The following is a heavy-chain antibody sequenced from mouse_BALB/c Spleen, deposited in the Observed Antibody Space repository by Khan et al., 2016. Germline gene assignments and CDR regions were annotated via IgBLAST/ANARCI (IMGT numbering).Heavy chain of an antibody. V-gene: IGHV3-2*02. CDR1: GYSITSDYA. Sequence: EVQLQESGPGLVKPSQSLSLTCTVTGYSITSDYAWNWIRQFPGNKLEWMGYISYSGSTSYNPSLKSRISITRDTSKNQFFLQLNSVTTEDTATYYCARNGNRYERTWFAYWGPGTLVTVSA. CDR2: ISYSGST. CDR3: ARNGNRYERTWFAY. D-gene: IGHD2-14*01. J-gene: IGHJ3*01.